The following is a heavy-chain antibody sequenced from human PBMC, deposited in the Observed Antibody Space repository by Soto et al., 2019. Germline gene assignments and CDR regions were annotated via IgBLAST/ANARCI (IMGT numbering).Heavy chain of an antibody. CDR1: GFTFRSYA. D-gene: IGHD3-3*01. CDR3: ARGDFWSGYYTGGYYYYGMDV. J-gene: IGHJ6*02. CDR2: ISYDVSNK. Sequence: PGGSLRLSCAASGFTFRSYAMHWVRQAPGKGLEWVAVISYDVSNKYYADSVKGRFTISRDNSKNTLYLQMNSLRAEDTAVYYCARGDFWSGYYTGGYYYYGMDVWGQGTPVTVSS. V-gene: IGHV3-30-3*01.